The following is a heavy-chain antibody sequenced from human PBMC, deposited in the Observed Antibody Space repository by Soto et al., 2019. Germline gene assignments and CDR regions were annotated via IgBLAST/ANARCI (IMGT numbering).Heavy chain of an antibody. J-gene: IGHJ6*02. Sequence: GGSLRLSCAASGFTFSSYSMNWVRQAPGKGLEWVSSISSSSSYIYYADSVKGRFTISRDNAKNSLYLQMNSLRAEDTAVYYCAREGLPNYYYGMDVWGQGTTVTVSS. CDR2: ISSSSSYI. CDR3: AREGLPNYYYGMDV. CDR1: GFTFSSYS. D-gene: IGHD5-18*01. V-gene: IGHV3-21*01.